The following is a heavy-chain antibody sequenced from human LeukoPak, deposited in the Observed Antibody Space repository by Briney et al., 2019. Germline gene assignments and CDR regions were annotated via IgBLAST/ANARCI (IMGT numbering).Heavy chain of an antibody. CDR3: ATDRSLLWFGEQYNWFDP. Sequence: ASVKASCKVSGYTLTELSMHWVRQAPGKGLEWMGGFDPEDGETIYAQKFQGRVTMTEDTSTDTAYMELSSLRSEDTAVYYCATDRSLLWFGEQYNWFDPWGQGTLVTVSS. D-gene: IGHD3-10*01. J-gene: IGHJ5*02. CDR2: FDPEDGET. CDR1: GYTLTELS. V-gene: IGHV1-24*01.